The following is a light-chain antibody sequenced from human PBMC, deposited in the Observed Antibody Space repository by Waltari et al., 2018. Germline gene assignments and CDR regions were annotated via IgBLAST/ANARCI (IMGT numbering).Light chain of an antibody. CDR1: QYINAD. CDR2: DAS. Sequence: DIVLTQSPATLSLSPGERATLSCRASQYINADLAWYQQKPGQAPRRFVYDASNRATGIPARVSGSGSGTYFTLTISSLDPEDSAVYYCAQRNDWPVTFGQGTRVEIK. V-gene: IGKV3-11*01. J-gene: IGKJ5*01. CDR3: AQRNDWPVT.